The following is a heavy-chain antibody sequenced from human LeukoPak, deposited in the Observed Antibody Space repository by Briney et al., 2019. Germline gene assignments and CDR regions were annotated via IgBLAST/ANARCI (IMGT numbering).Heavy chain of an antibody. CDR1: GYTFTSYG. J-gene: IGHJ2*01. D-gene: IGHD6-25*01. CDR3: ARDRDNCSSAPHSDRDFDR. V-gene: IGHV1-18*03. Sequence: ASVKVSCKASGYTFTSYGISWVRQAPGQGLERMGWISACNGNRNYAQKLQGRVTMTTDTSTSTAYMELRSLRSDDMAVYYCARDRDNCSSAPHSDRDFDRWGRGTLVTVAS. CDR2: ISACNGNR.